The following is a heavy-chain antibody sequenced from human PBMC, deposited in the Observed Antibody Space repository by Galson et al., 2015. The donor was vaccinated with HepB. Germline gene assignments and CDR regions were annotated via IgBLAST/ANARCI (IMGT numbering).Heavy chain of an antibody. CDR2: IYSGGST. D-gene: IGHD3-22*01. J-gene: IGHJ3*02. CDR1: GFTVSSNY. CDR3: ARQRITMIVADAFDI. Sequence: SLRLSCAASGFTVSSNYMSWVRQAPGKGLEWVSVIYSGGSTYYADSVKGRSTISRDNSKNTLYLQMNSLRAEDTAVYYCARQRITMIVADAFDIWGQGTMVTVSS. V-gene: IGHV3-66*02.